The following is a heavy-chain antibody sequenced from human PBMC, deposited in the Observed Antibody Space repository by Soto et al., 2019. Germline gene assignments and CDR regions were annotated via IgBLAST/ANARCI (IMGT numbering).Heavy chain of an antibody. Sequence: SETLSLTCSVSGASINNFAYYWGWIRQPPGKGLEWIGTVYYNENTYYNPSLRSRVAISVDTAKNQFSLNLRSVTAADTAVYFCARRARYYGSPGWFDPWRQGTLVTVPS. CDR3: ARRARYYGSPGWFDP. CDR2: VYYNENT. D-gene: IGHD3-10*01. CDR1: GASINNFAYY. V-gene: IGHV4-39*01. J-gene: IGHJ5*01.